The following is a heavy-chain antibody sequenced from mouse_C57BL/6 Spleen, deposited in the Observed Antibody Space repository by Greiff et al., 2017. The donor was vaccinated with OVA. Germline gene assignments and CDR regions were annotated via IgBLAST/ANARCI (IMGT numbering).Heavy chain of an antibody. CDR1: GYAFSSSW. CDR3: ARGDGNHYYAMDY. Sequence: VQLQQSGPELVKPGASVKISCKASGYAFSSSWMNWVKQRPGKGLEWIGRIYPGDGDTNYNGKFKGKATLTADKSSSTAYMQLSSLTSEDSAVYFCARGDGNHYYAMDYWGQGTSVTVS. V-gene: IGHV1-82*01. CDR2: IYPGDGDT. D-gene: IGHD2-1*01. J-gene: IGHJ4*01.